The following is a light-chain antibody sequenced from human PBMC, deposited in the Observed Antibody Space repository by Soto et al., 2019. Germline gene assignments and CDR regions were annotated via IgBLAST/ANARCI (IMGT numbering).Light chain of an antibody. CDR3: SSYAGRNNFVV. CDR1: SSDVGAYNY. CDR2: EVN. V-gene: IGLV2-8*01. J-gene: IGLJ2*01. Sequence: QSALTQPPSASGSPGQSVTISCTGSSSDVGAYNYVSWYQQHPGKAPKLLIYEVNKRPSGVPGRFSGAKSDNTASLTVSGLQGDDEADYYCSSYAGRNNFVVFGVGTKVTVL.